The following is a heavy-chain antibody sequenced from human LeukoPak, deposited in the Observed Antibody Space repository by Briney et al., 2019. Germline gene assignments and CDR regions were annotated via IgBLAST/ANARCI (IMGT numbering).Heavy chain of an antibody. CDR3: ARVGDGTSIAARRPAGYFDY. D-gene: IGHD6-6*01. CDR1: GGSISSGGYY. J-gene: IGHJ4*02. CDR2: IYHSGST. V-gene: IGHV4-30-2*01. Sequence: SQTLSLTCTVSGGSISSGGYYWSWIRQPPGKGLEWIGYIYHSGSTYYNPSLKSRVTISVDRSKNQFSLKLSSVTAADTAVYYCARVGDGTSIAARRPAGYFDYWGQGTLVTVSS.